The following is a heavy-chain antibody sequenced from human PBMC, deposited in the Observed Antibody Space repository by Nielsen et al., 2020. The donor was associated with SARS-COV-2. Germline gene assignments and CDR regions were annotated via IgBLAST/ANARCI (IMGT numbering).Heavy chain of an antibody. J-gene: IGHJ6*02. CDR2: ISYDGSNK. CDR3: ARCDYYGMDV. V-gene: IGHV3-30*03. Sequence: GGSLRLSCAASGFTFSSYGMHWVRQAPGKGLEWVAVISYDGSNKYYADSVKGRFTISRDNSKNTLYLQMNSLRAEDTAVYYCARCDYYGMDVWGQGTTVTVSS. CDR1: GFTFSSYG.